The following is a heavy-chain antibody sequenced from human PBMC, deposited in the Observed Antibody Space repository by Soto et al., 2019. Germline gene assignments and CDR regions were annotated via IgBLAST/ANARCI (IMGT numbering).Heavy chain of an antibody. CDR3: AREETIVGATMAAD. Sequence: QVQLVESGGGVVQPGRSLRLSCAASGFTFSSYAMHWVRQAPGKGLEWVAVISYDGSNKYYADSVKGRFTISRDNSKNTLYLQMNSPRAEDTAVYYCAREETIVGATMAADWGQGTLVTVSS. CDR1: GFTFSSYA. J-gene: IGHJ4*02. CDR2: ISYDGSNK. D-gene: IGHD1-26*01. V-gene: IGHV3-30-3*01.